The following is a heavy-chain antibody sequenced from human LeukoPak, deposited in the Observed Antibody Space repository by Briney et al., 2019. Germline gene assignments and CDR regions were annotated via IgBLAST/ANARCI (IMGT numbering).Heavy chain of an antibody. J-gene: IGHJ4*02. CDR2: ISDDGSDT. D-gene: IGHD2-21*01. V-gene: IGHV3-30-3*01. CDR3: ARDLLDCGGPRCTDF. CDR1: GFAFDIYR. Sequence: GGSLRLSCAASGFAFDIYRMHWVRQAPGKGLEWVSLISDDGSDTYYSDSVKGRFTISRDNSKKILYLQMDSLRTEDTAVYHCARDLLDCGGPRCTDFGGQGTLVTVSS.